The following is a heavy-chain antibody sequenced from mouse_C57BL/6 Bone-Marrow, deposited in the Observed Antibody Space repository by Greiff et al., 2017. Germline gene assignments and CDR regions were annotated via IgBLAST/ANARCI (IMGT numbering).Heavy chain of an antibody. J-gene: IGHJ4*01. V-gene: IGHV1-84*01. CDR1: GYTFTDSY. Sequence: QVQLQQSGPELVKPGASVKISCKASGYTFTDSYINWVKQRPGQGLAWIGWIYPGSGNTKYNEKFKGKATLTVYTSSSAAYMQLSSLTSEDSAVYFCARSTVVAARDYWGQGTSVTVSS. CDR3: ARSTVVAARDY. D-gene: IGHD1-1*01. CDR2: IYPGSGNT.